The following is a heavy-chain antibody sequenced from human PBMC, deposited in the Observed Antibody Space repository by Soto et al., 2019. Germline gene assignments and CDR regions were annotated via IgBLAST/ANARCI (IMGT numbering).Heavy chain of an antibody. D-gene: IGHD5-18*01. CDR1: GFTFSSYS. Sequence: EVQLVESGGGLVQPGGSLRLSCAASGFTFSSYSMNWVRQAPGKGLEWVSYISSSSNTIYYADSVKGRFTISRDNAKNSLYLQMNSLRDEDTAVYDCTTESVDTRMDHRIGMDDWGQGTTVTVSS. V-gene: IGHV3-48*02. J-gene: IGHJ6*02. CDR3: TTESVDTRMDHRIGMDD. CDR2: ISSSSNTI.